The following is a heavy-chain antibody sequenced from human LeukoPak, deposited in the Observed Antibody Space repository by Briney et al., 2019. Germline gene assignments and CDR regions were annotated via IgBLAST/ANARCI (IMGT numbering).Heavy chain of an antibody. CDR2: IWFDGIRK. CDR1: GFTFSNYG. D-gene: IGHD3-22*01. CDR3: ARDLEDSSPFGAFDM. Sequence: GGSLRLSCAASGFTFSNYGMHWVRQVPGKGLEWVAAIWFDGIRKYYADSVRGRLTISRDNSKNTLYLQMNSLRAEDTAVYYCARDLEDSSPFGAFDMWGQGTMVTVSS. V-gene: IGHV3-33*01. J-gene: IGHJ3*02.